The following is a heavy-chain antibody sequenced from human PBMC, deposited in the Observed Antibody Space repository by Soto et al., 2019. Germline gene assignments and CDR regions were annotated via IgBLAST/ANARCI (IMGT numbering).Heavy chain of an antibody. Sequence: QVQLVQSGAEVKKPGASVKVSCKASGYTFSNYAMHWVRQAPGQRLEWMGWINVGNGNTKYSQKFEGRVSITRDTAASTVYKEQRSLRSGDTAGYYCASNAVGTYHFDYWGQGTLVTVSS. CDR3: ASNAVGTYHFDY. J-gene: IGHJ4*02. CDR1: GYTFSNYA. CDR2: INVGNGNT. V-gene: IGHV1-3*01. D-gene: IGHD1-1*01.